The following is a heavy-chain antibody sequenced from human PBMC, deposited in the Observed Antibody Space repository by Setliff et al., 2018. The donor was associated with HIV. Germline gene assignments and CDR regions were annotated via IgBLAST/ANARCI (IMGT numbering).Heavy chain of an antibody. D-gene: IGHD3-22*01. CDR2: INPTGGST. Sequence: ASVKVSCKASGYSFTSDYMHWVRQAPGQGLEWMGIINPTGGSTYYAQKFQGRVTLTRDTSTSTVYMELSSLRSEDTAVYYCVDSSDYHRGSYYYYIDVWGSGTTVTVSS. J-gene: IGHJ6*03. V-gene: IGHV1-46*01. CDR3: VDSSDYHRGSYYYYIDV. CDR1: GYSFTSDY.